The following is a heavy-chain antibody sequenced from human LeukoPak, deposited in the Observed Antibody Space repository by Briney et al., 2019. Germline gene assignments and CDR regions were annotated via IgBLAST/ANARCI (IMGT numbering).Heavy chain of an antibody. J-gene: IGHJ4*02. D-gene: IGHD3-3*01. CDR1: GFTFSSYA. Sequence: GGSLRLSCAASGFTFSSYAMHWVRQAPGKGLEWVANIKQDGSEKYYVDSVKGRFTISRDNAKNSLYLQMNSLRAEDTAVYYCARDQPYYYDFWSGYPNFDYWGQGTLVTVSS. CDR3: ARDQPYYYDFWSGYPNFDY. V-gene: IGHV3-7*03. CDR2: IKQDGSEK.